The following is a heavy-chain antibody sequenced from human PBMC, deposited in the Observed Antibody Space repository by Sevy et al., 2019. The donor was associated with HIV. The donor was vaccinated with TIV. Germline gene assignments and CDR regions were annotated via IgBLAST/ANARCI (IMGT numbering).Heavy chain of an antibody. CDR2: MNSNRGNT. J-gene: IGHJ6*02. CDR1: GYTFTSYD. Sequence: ASVKVSCKASGYTFTSYDINWVRQATGQGLEWMGWMNSNRGNTGYAQKFQGRVTMTRNTSIRKAYMELSSQRSEDTAVYYCARYYYDSSGYYDYNGMDVWGQGTTVTVSS. V-gene: IGHV1-8*01. D-gene: IGHD3-22*01. CDR3: ARYYYDSSGYYDYNGMDV.